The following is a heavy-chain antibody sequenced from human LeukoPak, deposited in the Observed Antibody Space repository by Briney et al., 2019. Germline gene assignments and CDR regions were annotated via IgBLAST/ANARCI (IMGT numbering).Heavy chain of an antibody. J-gene: IGHJ5*02. CDR3: ARWYCSSTSCPTDP. D-gene: IGHD2-2*01. Sequence: ASVKVSCKASGCTFTSYGISWVRQAPGQGLEWMEWISAYNGNTNYAQKLQGRVTMTTDTSTSTAYMELRSLRSDDTAVYYCARWYCSSTSCPTDPWGQGTLVTVSS. CDR1: GCTFTSYG. V-gene: IGHV1-18*01. CDR2: ISAYNGNT.